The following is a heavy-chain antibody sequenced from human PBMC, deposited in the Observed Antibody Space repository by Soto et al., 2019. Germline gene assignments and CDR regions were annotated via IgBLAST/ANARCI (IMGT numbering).Heavy chain of an antibody. CDR2: LTGSSSNI. CDR1: GFSFRNYA. CDR3: ANGRATYGLLTHDY. V-gene: IGHV3-23*01. D-gene: IGHD3-10*01. Sequence: GGSLRLSCASSGFSFRNYAMSWVRQAPGKGLEWISTLTGSSSNIYYADSVKGRFAISRDNSRNTLYLQMNSLTAEDTAVYYCANGRATYGLLTHDYWGQGTLV. J-gene: IGHJ4*02.